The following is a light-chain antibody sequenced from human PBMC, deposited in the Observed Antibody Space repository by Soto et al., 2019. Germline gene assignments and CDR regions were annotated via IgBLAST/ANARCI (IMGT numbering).Light chain of an antibody. V-gene: IGKV1-27*01. J-gene: IGKJ4*01. Sequence: DIQVTHSPSSLSASVGDRVSITCRASRGMCNYLAWYQQKPGKVPNLLIYAPSALQSGISSRFSDSGSGTDFTLTIGSLQPGDFATYYCQKYGDAQLCFGGGPEVEI. CDR2: APS. CDR3: QKYGDAQLC. CDR1: RGMCNY.